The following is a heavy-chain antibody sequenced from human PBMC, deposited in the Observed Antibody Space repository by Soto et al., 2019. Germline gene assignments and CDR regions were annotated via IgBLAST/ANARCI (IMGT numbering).Heavy chain of an antibody. Sequence: GSLRLSCAASGFTFSSYAMSWVRQAPGKGLEWVSAISGSGGSTYYADSVKGRFTISRDDSRNSLYLQMNSLKTEDTAMYYCTRAGILTTPYYFDYWGRGTLVTVSS. V-gene: IGHV3-23*01. D-gene: IGHD4-4*01. CDR3: TRAGILTTPYYFDY. CDR2: ISGSGGST. CDR1: GFTFSSYA. J-gene: IGHJ4*02.